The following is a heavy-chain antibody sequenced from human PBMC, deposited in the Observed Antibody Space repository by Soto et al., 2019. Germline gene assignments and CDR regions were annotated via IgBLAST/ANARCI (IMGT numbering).Heavy chain of an antibody. CDR3: ARGGRPLIAARRRFDY. V-gene: IGHV4-34*01. CDR1: GGSFSGYY. Sequence: SETLSLTCAVYGGSFSGYYWSWIRQPPGKGLEWIGEINHSGSTNYNPSLKSRVTISVDTSKNQFSLKLSSVTAADTAVYYCARGGRPLIAARRRFDYWGQGTLVTVSS. D-gene: IGHD6-6*01. CDR2: INHSGST. J-gene: IGHJ4*02.